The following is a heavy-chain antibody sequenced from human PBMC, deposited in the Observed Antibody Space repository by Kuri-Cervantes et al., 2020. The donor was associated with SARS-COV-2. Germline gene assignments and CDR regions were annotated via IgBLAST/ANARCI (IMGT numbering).Heavy chain of an antibody. CDR2: IIPIFGTA. CDR3: ARVLICGGSCYAFDI. Sequence: KISCKASGGTFSSYAISWVRQAPGQGLEWMGGIIPIFGTANYAQKFQGRVTITADKSTSTAYMELRSLRSDDTAVYYCARVLICGGSCYAFDIWGQGTMVTVSS. J-gene: IGHJ3*02. V-gene: IGHV1-69*06. CDR1: GGTFSSYA. D-gene: IGHD2-15*01.